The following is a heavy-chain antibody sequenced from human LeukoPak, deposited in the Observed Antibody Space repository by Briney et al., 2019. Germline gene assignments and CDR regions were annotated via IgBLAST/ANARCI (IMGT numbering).Heavy chain of an antibody. Sequence: SETLSLTCTVSGGSISSYYWSWLRQPPGKGLEWIGYIYTSGSTNYNPSLKSRVTISVDTSKNQFSLKLSSVTAADTAVYYCAREYNYYFDYWGQGTLVTVSS. CDR1: GGSISSYY. V-gene: IGHV4-4*09. CDR2: IYTSGST. J-gene: IGHJ4*02. CDR3: AREYNYYFDY. D-gene: IGHD1-20*01.